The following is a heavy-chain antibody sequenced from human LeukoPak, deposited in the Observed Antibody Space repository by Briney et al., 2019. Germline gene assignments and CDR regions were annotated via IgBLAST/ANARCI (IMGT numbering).Heavy chain of an antibody. CDR1: GGSISSYY. Sequence: SETLSLTCTVSGGSISSYYWNWIRQPPGKGLEWIGYIDYSESTNYNPSLKSRVTISVDAPKNQFSLKLSSVTAADTAVYYWARAGRVHYVSETYYGPHFNYGAQGTLVTVSS. D-gene: IGHD3-10*01. V-gene: IGHV4-59*01. CDR2: IDYSEST. J-gene: IGHJ4*02. CDR3: ARAGRVHYVSETYYGPHFNY.